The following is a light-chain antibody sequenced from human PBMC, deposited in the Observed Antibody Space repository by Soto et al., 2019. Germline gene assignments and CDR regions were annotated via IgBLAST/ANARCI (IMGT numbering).Light chain of an antibody. CDR3: SSYTSSSTLGV. Sequence: QSALTQPASVSGSPGQSITISCTGSSRDVGDYNYVSWYRQHPGKAPKLMIYEVSNRPSGVSNRFSGSKSGNTASLTISGLQAEDEADYYCSSYTSSSTLGVFGGGTKLTVL. CDR2: EVS. CDR1: SRDVGDYNY. J-gene: IGLJ2*01. V-gene: IGLV2-14*01.